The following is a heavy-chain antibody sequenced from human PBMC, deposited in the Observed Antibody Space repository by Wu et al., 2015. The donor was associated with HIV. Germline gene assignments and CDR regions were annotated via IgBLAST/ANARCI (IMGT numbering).Heavy chain of an antibody. V-gene: IGHV1-2*02. Sequence: QVQLVQSGAEVKKPGSSVKVSCNASGYTFIAYYIHWVRQAPGQGLEWMGWINPNGGATNYVQKFQGRVTMTRDTSISAAYLELHRLTSDDTAIYYCARDPAGIGGKGAFDSWGQGTLVTVSS. CDR3: ARDPAGIGGKGAFDS. D-gene: IGHD2-15*01. J-gene: IGHJ4*02. CDR2: INPNGGAT. CDR1: GYTFIAYY.